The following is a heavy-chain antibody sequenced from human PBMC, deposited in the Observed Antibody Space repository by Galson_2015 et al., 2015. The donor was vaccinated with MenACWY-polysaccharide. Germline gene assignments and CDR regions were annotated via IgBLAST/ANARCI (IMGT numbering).Heavy chain of an antibody. CDR1: GFTFSSYA. Sequence: SLRLSCAASGFTFSSYAMSWVRQAPGKGLEWVSAISGSGGSTYYADSVKGRFTISRDNSKNTLYLQMNSLRAEDTAVYYCAKGFGSRGSYPYYFDYWGQGTLVTVSS. D-gene: IGHD1-26*01. CDR3: AKGFGSRGSYPYYFDY. J-gene: IGHJ4*02. CDR2: ISGSGGST. V-gene: IGHV3-23*01.